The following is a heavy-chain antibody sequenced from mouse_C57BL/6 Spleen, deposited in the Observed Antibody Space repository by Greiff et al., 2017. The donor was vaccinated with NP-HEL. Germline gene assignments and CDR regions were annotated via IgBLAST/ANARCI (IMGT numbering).Heavy chain of an antibody. CDR3: ASGRYTVVADFDY. Sequence: QVQLQQPGAELVRPGSSVKLSCKASGYTFTSYWMHWVKQRPIQGLEWIGNIDPSDSETHYNQKFKDKATLTVDKSSSTAYMQLSSLTSEDSAFYFCASGRYTVVADFDYWGQGTTLTVSS. V-gene: IGHV1-52*01. CDR2: IDPSDSET. CDR1: GYTFTSYW. D-gene: IGHD1-1*01. J-gene: IGHJ2*01.